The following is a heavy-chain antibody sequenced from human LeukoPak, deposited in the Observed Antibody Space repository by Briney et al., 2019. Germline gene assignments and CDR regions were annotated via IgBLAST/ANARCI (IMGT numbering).Heavy chain of an antibody. J-gene: IGHJ3*02. CDR1: GGSISSYY. D-gene: IGHD6-19*01. Sequence: PSETLSLTCTVSGGSISSYYWSWIRQPPGKGLEWIGYIYYSGSTNYNPSLKSRVTISVDTSKNQFSLKLSSVTAADTAVYYCARVDSSGWWLLGAFDIWGQGTMVTVSS. CDR3: ARVDSSGWWLLGAFDI. CDR2: IYYSGST. V-gene: IGHV4-59*01.